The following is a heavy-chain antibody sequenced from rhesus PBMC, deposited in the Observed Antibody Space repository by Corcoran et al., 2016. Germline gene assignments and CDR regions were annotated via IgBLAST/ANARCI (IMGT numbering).Heavy chain of an antibody. Sequence: QVQLQESGPGLVTPSKPLSPTCSVSDSSISSGYGWPWFRHPPGNGLEWIGYIGGSSGSTNYNPSLKSRVSISKDTYKNQFSLKLSSVTAADTAVYYCARDRVARGDAFDFWGQGLRVTVSS. CDR2: IGGSSGST. D-gene: IGHD4-29*01. V-gene: IGHV4-127*01. J-gene: IGHJ3*01. CDR1: DSSISSGYG. CDR3: ARDRVARGDAFDF.